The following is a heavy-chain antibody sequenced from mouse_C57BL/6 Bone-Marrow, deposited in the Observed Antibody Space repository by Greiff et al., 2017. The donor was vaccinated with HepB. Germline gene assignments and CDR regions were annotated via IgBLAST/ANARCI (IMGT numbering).Heavy chain of an antibody. D-gene: IGHD2-3*01. Sequence: QVQLKESGAELMKPGASVKLSCKATGYTFTGYCIEWVKQRPGHGLEWIGEILPGSGSTNYNEKFKGKATFTADTSSNTAYMQLSSLTTEDSAIYYCAEGRIYDGLGYAMDYWGQGTSVTVSS. V-gene: IGHV1-9*01. CDR3: AEGRIYDGLGYAMDY. J-gene: IGHJ4*01. CDR1: GYTFTGYC. CDR2: ILPGSGST.